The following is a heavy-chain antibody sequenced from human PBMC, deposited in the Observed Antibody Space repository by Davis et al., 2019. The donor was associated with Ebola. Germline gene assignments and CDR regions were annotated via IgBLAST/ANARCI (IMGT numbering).Heavy chain of an antibody. V-gene: IGHV3-7*03. Sequence: GESLKISCAASGFTFSSYWMSWVRQAPGKGLEWVANIKQDGSEKYYVDSVKGRFTISRDNAKNSLYLQMNSLRTEDTALYYCAKTLVGFYYYYGMDVWGQGTTVTVSS. CDR3: AKTLVGFYYYYGMDV. D-gene: IGHD1-26*01. CDR2: IKQDGSEK. J-gene: IGHJ6*02. CDR1: GFTFSSYW.